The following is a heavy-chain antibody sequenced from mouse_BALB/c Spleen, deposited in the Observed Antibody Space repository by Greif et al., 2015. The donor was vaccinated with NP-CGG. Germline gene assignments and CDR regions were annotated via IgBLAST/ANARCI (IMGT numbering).Heavy chain of an antibody. CDR2: INPSNGGT. V-gene: IGHV1S81*02. J-gene: IGHJ3*01. D-gene: IGHD1-1*02. CDR3: TRSGCYFWFAY. CDR1: GYTFTSYY. Sequence: QVQLKDSGAELVKPGASVKLSCKASGYTFTSYYMYWVKQRPGQGLEWIGEINPSNGGTNFNEKFKSKATLTVDKSSSTAYMQRSSLTSEDSAVYYCTRSGCYFWFAYWGQGTLVTVSA.